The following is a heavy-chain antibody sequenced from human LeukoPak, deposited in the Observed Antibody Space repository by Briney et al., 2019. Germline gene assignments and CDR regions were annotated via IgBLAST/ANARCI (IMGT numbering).Heavy chain of an antibody. CDR3: ARDWYYGSGSYY. Sequence: ASVKVSCKASGGTFSSYAISWVRQAPGQGLEWMGGIIPIFGTANYAQKFQGRVTITADESTSTAYMELSSLRSEDTAVYYCARDWYYGSGSYYWGQGTLVTVSS. CDR2: IIPIFGTA. V-gene: IGHV1-69*13. J-gene: IGHJ4*02. CDR1: GGTFSSYA. D-gene: IGHD3-10*01.